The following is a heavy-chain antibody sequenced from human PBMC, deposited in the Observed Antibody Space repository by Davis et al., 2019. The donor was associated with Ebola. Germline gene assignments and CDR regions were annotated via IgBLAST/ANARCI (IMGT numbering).Heavy chain of an antibody. Sequence: GESLKISCAASGFTFSSYGMHWVRQAPGKGLEWVAVIWYDGSNEDYADSVKGRFTISRDNSKNTLFLQMDSLRPEDTAMYYCSSWVSSHFDFWGRGTLVTVSS. D-gene: IGHD6-13*01. CDR3: SSWVSSHFDF. J-gene: IGHJ4*02. CDR2: IWYDGSNE. V-gene: IGHV3-33*01. CDR1: GFTFSSYG.